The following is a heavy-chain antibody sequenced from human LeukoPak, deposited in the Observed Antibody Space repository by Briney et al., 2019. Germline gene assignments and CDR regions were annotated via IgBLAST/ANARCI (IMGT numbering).Heavy chain of an antibody. D-gene: IGHD2-2*01. CDR2: IKEDASEN. CDR3: ARVGLSCSGSSCQRATFDY. CDR1: GFTLSKYW. V-gene: IGHV3-7*01. J-gene: IGHJ4*02. Sequence: GGSLRLSCPASGFTLSKYWMSWVRQAPGKGLEWVANIKEDASENYYVDSVKGRFTISRDNAKNTLYLQMDSLRVEDTAVYYCARVGLSCSGSSCQRATFDYWGQGALVTVSS.